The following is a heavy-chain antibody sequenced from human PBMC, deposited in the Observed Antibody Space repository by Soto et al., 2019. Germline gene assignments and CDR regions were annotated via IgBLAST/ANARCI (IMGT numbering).Heavy chain of an antibody. CDR1: GFSLSTSGVG. Sequence: QITLKESGPPLVKPTQTLTLTCTFSGFSLSTSGVGVGWIRQPPGKALEWLALIYWDDDKRYSPSLKSRLTITKDTSKNQVVLTMTNMDPVDTATYYCAHRGWFGELFFWASFDIWGQGTMVTVSS. CDR2: IYWDDDK. D-gene: IGHD3-10*01. J-gene: IGHJ3*02. V-gene: IGHV2-5*02. CDR3: AHRGWFGELFFWASFDI.